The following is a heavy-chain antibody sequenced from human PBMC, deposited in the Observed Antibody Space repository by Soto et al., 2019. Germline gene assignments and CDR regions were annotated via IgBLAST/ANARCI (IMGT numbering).Heavy chain of an antibody. D-gene: IGHD2-21*02. V-gene: IGHV1-69*02. CDR1: GGTFSSYT. J-gene: IGHJ4*02. CDR2: IIPILGIA. CDR3: ARQCGGDCYYFDY. Sequence: QVQLVQSGAEVKKPGSSVKVSCKASGGTFSSYTISWVRQAPGQGLEWMGRIIPILGIANYAQKFQGRVTITADKSTSTAYMELSSLRSEDTAVYYCARQCGGDCYYFDYWGQRTLVTVSS.